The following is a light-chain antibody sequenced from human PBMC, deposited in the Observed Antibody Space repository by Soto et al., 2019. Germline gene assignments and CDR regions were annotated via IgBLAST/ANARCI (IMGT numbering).Light chain of an antibody. CDR1: QSVSSY. J-gene: IGKJ4*01. CDR3: QQRSNWLLT. V-gene: IGKV3-11*01. Sequence: EIVLTQSPATRSLSPGERATLSCRASQSVSSYLAWYQQKPGQAPRLLIYDASNRATGIPARFSGSGSGTDFTLTISSLEPGDFAVYYCQQRSNWLLTFGGGTKVEIK. CDR2: DAS.